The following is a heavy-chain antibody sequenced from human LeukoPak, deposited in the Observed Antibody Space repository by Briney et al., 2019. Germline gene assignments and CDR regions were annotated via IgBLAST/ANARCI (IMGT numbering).Heavy chain of an antibody. J-gene: IGHJ4*02. Sequence: GGSLRLSCAASGFTFSSYGMHWVRQAPGKGLEWVAVISYDGSNKYYADSVKGRFTISRDNSKSTLYLQMNSLRAEDTAVYYCAKDSRRYCSGGSCFNDYWGQGTLVTVSS. CDR1: GFTFSSYG. D-gene: IGHD2-15*01. CDR2: ISYDGSNK. V-gene: IGHV3-30*18. CDR3: AKDSRRYCSGGSCFNDY.